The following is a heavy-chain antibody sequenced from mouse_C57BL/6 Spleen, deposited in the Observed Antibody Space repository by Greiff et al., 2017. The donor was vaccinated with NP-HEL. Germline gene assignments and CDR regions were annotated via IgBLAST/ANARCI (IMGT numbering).Heavy chain of an antibody. CDR3: ARRLSGAMDY. J-gene: IGHJ4*01. CDR1: GFTFSDYG. CDR2: ISSGSSTI. D-gene: IGHD4-1*01. V-gene: IGHV5-17*01. Sequence: DVHLVESGGGLVKPGGSLKLSCAASGFTFSDYGMHWVRQAPEKGLEWDAYISSGSSTIYYADTVKGRFTISRDNAKNTLFLQMTRLRSEDTAMYYCARRLSGAMDYWGQGTSVTVSS.